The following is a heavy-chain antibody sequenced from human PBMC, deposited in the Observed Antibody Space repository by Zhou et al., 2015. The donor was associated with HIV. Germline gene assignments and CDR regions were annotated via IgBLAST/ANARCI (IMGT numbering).Heavy chain of an antibody. CDR3: ARTVRGYSYAPLGDDY. V-gene: IGHV1-69*02. J-gene: IGHJ4*02. Sequence: QVQLVQSGAEVKKPGSSVKVSCKASGGTFSSYTISWVRQAPGQGLEWMGRIIPILGIANYAQKFQGRVTITADKSTSTAYMELSSLRSEDTAVYYCARTVRGYSYAPLGDDYWGQGTLVTVSS. CDR2: IIPILGIA. D-gene: IGHD5-18*01. CDR1: GGTFSSYT.